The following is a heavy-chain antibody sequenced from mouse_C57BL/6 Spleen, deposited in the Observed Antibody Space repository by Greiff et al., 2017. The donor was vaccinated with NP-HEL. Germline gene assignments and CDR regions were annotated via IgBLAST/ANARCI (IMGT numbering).Heavy chain of an antibody. J-gene: IGHJ3*01. Sequence: EVQLQQSGPELVKHGASVKISCKASGYTFTDYYMNWVKQSHGKSLERIGDINPNNGGTSYNQKCKGKATWTVDKSASTAYMELRSLASEDSAVYFCASSYSTYFAWLAYWGQGTLVTVSA. CDR1: GYTFTDYY. CDR3: ASSYSTYFAWLAY. V-gene: IGHV1-26*01. CDR2: INPNNGGT. D-gene: IGHD2-5*01.